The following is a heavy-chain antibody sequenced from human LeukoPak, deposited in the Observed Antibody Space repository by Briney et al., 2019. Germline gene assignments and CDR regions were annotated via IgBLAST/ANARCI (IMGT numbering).Heavy chain of an antibody. CDR3: ARGDYYYYED. J-gene: IGHJ4*02. D-gene: IGHD3-22*01. CDR2: MNPNSGNT. CDR1: GYTFTSYD. Sequence: GASVKVSCKASGYTFTSYDINWVRQATGQGLEWMGWMNPNSGNTGFAQKFQGRVTMTRNTSTSTAYMELSSLTPEDTAVYYCARGDYYYYEDWGQGTLVTVSS. V-gene: IGHV1-8*02.